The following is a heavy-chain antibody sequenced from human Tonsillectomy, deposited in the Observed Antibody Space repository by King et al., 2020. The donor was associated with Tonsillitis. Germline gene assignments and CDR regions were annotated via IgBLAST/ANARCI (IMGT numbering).Heavy chain of an antibody. Sequence: QLQESGPGLVKPSQTLSLTCTVSGGSISSGDYYWSWIRQPPGKGLEWIGYIDYSGSTYYNPSLKSRVTISVDTSKNQFSLKLSSVTAADTAVYYCARGWMKRDCGGDCYTDAFDIWGQGTMVTVSS. CDR2: IDYSGST. D-gene: IGHD2-21*02. CDR3: ARGWMKRDCGGDCYTDAFDI. J-gene: IGHJ3*02. V-gene: IGHV4-30-4*01. CDR1: GGSISSGDYY.